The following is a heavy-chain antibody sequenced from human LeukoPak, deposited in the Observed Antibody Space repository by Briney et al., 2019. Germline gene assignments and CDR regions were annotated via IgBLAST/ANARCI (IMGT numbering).Heavy chain of an antibody. CDR3: AREKSSSWSHYFDY. D-gene: IGHD6-13*01. J-gene: IGHJ4*02. Sequence: PGGSLRLSCAASGFTFSSYAMHWVRQAPGKGLEWVVVISYDGSNKYYADSVKGRLTISRDNSKNTLYLQMNSLRAEDTAVYYCAREKSSSWSHYFDYWGQGTLVTVSS. CDR2: ISYDGSNK. CDR1: GFTFSSYA. V-gene: IGHV3-30-3*01.